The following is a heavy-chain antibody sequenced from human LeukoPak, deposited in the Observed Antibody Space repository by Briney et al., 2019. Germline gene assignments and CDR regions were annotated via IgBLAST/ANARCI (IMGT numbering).Heavy chain of an antibody. CDR2: ISSSSSYI. V-gene: IGHV3-21*01. Sequence: TGGSLRLSCAASGFTFSSYSMNWVRQAPGKGLEWVSSISSSSSYIYYADSVKGRFTISRDNAKNSLYLQMNSLRAEDTAVYYCAREGIVLMVYAILDYYYMDVWGKGTTVTVSS. CDR3: AREGIVLMVYAILDYYYMDV. D-gene: IGHD2-8*01. J-gene: IGHJ6*03. CDR1: GFTFSSYS.